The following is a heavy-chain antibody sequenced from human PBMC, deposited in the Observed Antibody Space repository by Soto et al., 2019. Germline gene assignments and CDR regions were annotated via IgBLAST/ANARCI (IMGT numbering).Heavy chain of an antibody. V-gene: IGHV3-23*01. CDR3: AKEIWDIVVVVAATLPYYFDY. CDR2: ISGSGGST. D-gene: IGHD2-15*01. Sequence: PGGSLRLSCAASGFTFSSYAMSWVRQAPGKGLEWVSAISGSGGSTYYADSAKGRFTISRDNSKNTLYLQMNSLRAEDTAVYYCAKEIWDIVVVVAATLPYYFDYWGQGTLVTVSS. J-gene: IGHJ4*02. CDR1: GFTFSSYA.